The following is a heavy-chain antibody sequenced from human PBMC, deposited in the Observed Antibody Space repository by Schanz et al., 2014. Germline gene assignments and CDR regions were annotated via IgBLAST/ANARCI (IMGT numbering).Heavy chain of an antibody. CDR3: TRGSGSRSYGWYYDS. CDR2: INSDGSSA. J-gene: IGHJ4*02. CDR1: GFPFSSYW. D-gene: IGHD3-10*01. V-gene: IGHV3-74*01. Sequence: EVQLVESGGGLVQPGGSLRLSCAASGFPFSSYWMHWVRQAPGKGLVWISRINSDGSSASYADSVKGRFTISRDNAKNTLYLQMNSVRAEDSAVYYCTRGSGSRSYGWYYDSWGQGTRVTVSA.